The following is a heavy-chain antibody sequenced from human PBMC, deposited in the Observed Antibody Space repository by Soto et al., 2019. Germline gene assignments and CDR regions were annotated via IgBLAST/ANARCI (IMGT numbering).Heavy chain of an antibody. CDR3: ARDMTTHDY. J-gene: IGHJ4*02. V-gene: IGHV3-23*01. CDR1: GFTFSNHA. Sequence: EVQLLESGGGLVQSGGSLKLSCVGSGFTFSNHAMTWVRQAPGKGLEWVSTLAGSGAYYADSVKGRFTISRDDFKNTVDLQMNSLRAEDTAIYYCARDMTTHDYWGQGTLVTVSS. D-gene: IGHD3-16*01. CDR2: LAGSGA.